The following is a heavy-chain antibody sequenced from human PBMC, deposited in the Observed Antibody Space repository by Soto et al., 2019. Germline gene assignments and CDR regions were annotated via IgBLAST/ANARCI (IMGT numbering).Heavy chain of an antibody. Sequence: PGGSLRLSCAASGFTFSSYAMSWVRQAPGKGLEWVSAISGSGGSTYYADSMKGRFTISRDNSKNTLYLQMNSLRAEDTAVYYCAKDSGPYGEYWFDPWGQGTLVTVSS. CDR1: GFTFSSYA. D-gene: IGHD4-17*01. CDR2: ISGSGGST. CDR3: AKDSGPYGEYWFDP. J-gene: IGHJ5*02. V-gene: IGHV3-23*01.